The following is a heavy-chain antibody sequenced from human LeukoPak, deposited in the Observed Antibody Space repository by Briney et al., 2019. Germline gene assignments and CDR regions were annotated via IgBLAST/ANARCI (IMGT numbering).Heavy chain of an antibody. CDR3: ARGDHSYGYESDY. CDR2: MNPNSGNT. D-gene: IGHD5-18*01. CDR1: GYTFTSYD. V-gene: IGHV1-8*01. J-gene: IGHJ4*02. Sequence: GASVKVSCKASGYTFTSYDINWVRQATGQGLEWMGWMNPNSGNTGYAQKFQGRVTMTRNTSISTAYMELSSLRSEDTAVCYCARGDHSYGYESDYWGQGTLVTVSS.